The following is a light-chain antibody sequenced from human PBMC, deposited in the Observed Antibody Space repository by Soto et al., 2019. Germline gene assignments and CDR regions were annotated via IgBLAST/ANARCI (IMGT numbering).Light chain of an antibody. J-gene: IGKJ2*01. V-gene: IGKV1-5*03. CDR1: QSISSW. CDR2: RAS. Sequence: DIQMTQSPSTLSASVGDRVTITCRASQSISSWLAWYQQRPGKAPKVLIYRASSLESGVPSRFSGSGFVTEFTLTISSLQPGDCATHYSQQYNNLPVTFGQGTKVDIK. CDR3: QQYNNLPVT.